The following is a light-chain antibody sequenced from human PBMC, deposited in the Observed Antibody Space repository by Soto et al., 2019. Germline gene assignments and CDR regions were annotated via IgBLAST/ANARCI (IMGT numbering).Light chain of an antibody. CDR2: EVS. V-gene: IGLV2-14*01. CDR1: SSDVGGYNY. J-gene: IGLJ2*01. Sequence: QSALTQPASVSGSPGQSITISCTGTSSDVGGYNYVSWYQQHPGKAPKLMIYEVSNRPSGVSNRFSGSKSGNTASLTISGLQAEEEADDYCSSYTASSTPLVFGGGTKVTVL. CDR3: SSYTASSTPLV.